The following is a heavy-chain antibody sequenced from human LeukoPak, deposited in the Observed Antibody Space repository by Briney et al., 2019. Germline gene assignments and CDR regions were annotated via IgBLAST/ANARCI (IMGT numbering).Heavy chain of an antibody. CDR1: GGSISSGNW. J-gene: IGHJ4*02. CDR2: IYHSGNT. V-gene: IGHV4-4*02. CDR3: ARDSRYDSSPHHDY. D-gene: IGHD3-22*01. Sequence: PSETLSLTCAVSGGSISSGNWWSWIRQTPGKGLEWIGEIYHSGNTVYNPPLKSRVTVSVDNSKNQFSLRLTSVTAADTAVYYCARDSRYDSSPHHDYWGQGTLVTVSS.